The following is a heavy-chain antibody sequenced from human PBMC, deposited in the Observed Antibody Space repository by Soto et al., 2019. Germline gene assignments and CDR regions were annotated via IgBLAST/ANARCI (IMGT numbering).Heavy chain of an antibody. CDR3: ATRSGGGGAFDF. D-gene: IGHD3-10*01. V-gene: IGHV3-48*03. Sequence: GRPLILSCSSAGLTFSNYEMNWVRKAPGKGLEWVSYIGRGGTTTYYADSLKGRFTISRDNAKNSLYLQMNSLRAEDTAVYYCATRSGGGGAFDFWGQGTMVTVSS. CDR1: GLTFSNYE. CDR2: IGRGGTTT. J-gene: IGHJ3*01.